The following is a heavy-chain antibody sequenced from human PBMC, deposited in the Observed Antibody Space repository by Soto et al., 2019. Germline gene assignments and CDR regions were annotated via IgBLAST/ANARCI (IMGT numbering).Heavy chain of an antibody. CDR1: GDTFTFYS. Sequence: QVQLVQSGAEVKKPGSSVRVSCKASGDTFTFYSINWVRQAPGLGLEWMGRINPILSMSNYAQRFQGRVTMTAGKSTSTAYMELSSLRSEDTAMYYCARSYGSGYRAFDYWGQGALVTVSS. D-gene: IGHD3-10*01. CDR2: INPILSMS. J-gene: IGHJ4*02. V-gene: IGHV1-69*02. CDR3: ARSYGSGYRAFDY.